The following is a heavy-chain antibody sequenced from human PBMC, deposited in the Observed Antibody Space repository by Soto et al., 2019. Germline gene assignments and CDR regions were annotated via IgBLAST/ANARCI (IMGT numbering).Heavy chain of an antibody. D-gene: IGHD5-12*01. V-gene: IGHV3-48*01. CDR2: ISNTGGTR. Sequence: GGSLRLSCAVSGFDFDAYHINWVRKGPGKGLEWISYISNTGGTRYYADSVRGRFTASRDNARKSAYLEMNNLSGDDAGVYYCAREGISGFDWDYWAQGTQVTVSS. J-gene: IGHJ4*02. CDR3: AREGISGFDWDY. CDR1: GFDFDAYH.